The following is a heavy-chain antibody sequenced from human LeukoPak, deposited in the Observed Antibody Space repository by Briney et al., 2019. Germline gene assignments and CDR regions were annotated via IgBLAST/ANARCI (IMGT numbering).Heavy chain of an antibody. Sequence: HPGGSLRLSCVASGFTFSTYGMHWVRQAPGKGLEWVAFLRYDGSNKFYADSVKGRFTISRDNSQNTLYLQMSSLRAEDTAVYYCAKVRKAGNYDFWSGYFTNIFDHWGQGTLVTVSS. D-gene: IGHD3-3*01. CDR2: LRYDGSNK. V-gene: IGHV3-30*02. J-gene: IGHJ4*02. CDR3: AKVRKAGNYDFWSGYFTNIFDH. CDR1: GFTFSTYG.